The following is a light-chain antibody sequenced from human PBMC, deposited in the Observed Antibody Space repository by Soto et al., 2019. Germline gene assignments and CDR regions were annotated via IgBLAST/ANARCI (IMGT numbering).Light chain of an antibody. V-gene: IGLV2-8*01. Sequence: QSALTQPPSASGSPGQSVTISCTGTSSDVGDYKYVSWYQQHPGKAPKVIIYEVSKRPSGVPDRFSGSKSGNTASLTVSGLQAEDEADYYCSSYAGNNKGIFGTRTKLTVL. J-gene: IGLJ1*01. CDR2: EVS. CDR1: SSDVGDYKY. CDR3: SSYAGNNKGI.